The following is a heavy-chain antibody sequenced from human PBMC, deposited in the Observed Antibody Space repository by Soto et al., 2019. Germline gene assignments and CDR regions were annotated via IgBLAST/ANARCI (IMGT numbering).Heavy chain of an antibody. CDR2: VNEDGSEK. V-gene: IGHV3-7*01. CDR1: GFAFSNYY. Sequence: EVQLVESGGGLVQPGGSLRLSCAASGFAFSNYYMSWVRQAQGKGLEWVANVNEDGSEKYYVDSVKGRFTVSRDNANKSLYLEMNSLRVEDTAVYYCAKWGGAGSDSWGQGTLVTFSS. D-gene: IGHD1-26*01. CDR3: AKWGGAGSDS. J-gene: IGHJ4*02.